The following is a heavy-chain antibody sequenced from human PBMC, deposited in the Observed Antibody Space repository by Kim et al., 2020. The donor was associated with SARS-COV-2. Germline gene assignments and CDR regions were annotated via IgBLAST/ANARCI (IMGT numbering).Heavy chain of an antibody. V-gene: IGHV4-61*01. CDR1: GGFVSSGSYF. CDR2: IYYSGST. Sequence: SETLSLTCTVSGGFVSSGSYFWGWIRQPPGKGLEWIGYIYYSGSTNYNPSLKSRVTMSLDTSENQFSLKVMSVTAADTAVYYCARAPNDFWSGYPYYFDFWGQRTLVTVSS. J-gene: IGHJ4*02. CDR3: ARAPNDFWSGYPYYFDF. D-gene: IGHD3-3*01.